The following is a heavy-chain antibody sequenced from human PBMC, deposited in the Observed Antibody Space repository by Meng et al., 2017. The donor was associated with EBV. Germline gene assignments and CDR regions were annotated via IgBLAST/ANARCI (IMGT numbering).Heavy chain of an antibody. CDR3: ARGDYTNYPRWFDP. CDR2: IYYTGST. Sequence: QGQLQESGPGLVKPSETLSLTCTVSGGSVNNESYYWGWIRQPPGKGLEYIGYIYYTGSTNYNSSLKSRVTISLDKSKNQFSLKLTSLTAADTAIYYCARGDYTNYPRWFDPWGQGTLVTV. CDR1: GGSVNNESYY. V-gene: IGHV4-61*01. J-gene: IGHJ5*02. D-gene: IGHD4-11*01.